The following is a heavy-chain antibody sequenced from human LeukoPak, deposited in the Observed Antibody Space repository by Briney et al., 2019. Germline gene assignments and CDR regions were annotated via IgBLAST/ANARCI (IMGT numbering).Heavy chain of an antibody. CDR2: IYYSGST. D-gene: IGHD3-10*01. CDR1: GGSISSYY. Sequence: ASETLSLTCTVSGGSISSYYWSWIRQPPGKGLEWIGYIYYSGSTNYNPSLKSRVTISVDTSKNQFSLKLSSVTAADTAVYYCARHSRYGSGSYYNPLDYWGQGTLVTVSS. CDR3: ARHSRYGSGSYYNPLDY. V-gene: IGHV4-59*08. J-gene: IGHJ4*02.